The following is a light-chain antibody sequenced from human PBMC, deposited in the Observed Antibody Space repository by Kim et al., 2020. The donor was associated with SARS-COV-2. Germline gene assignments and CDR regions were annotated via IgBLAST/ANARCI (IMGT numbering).Light chain of an antibody. CDR2: GAS. J-gene: IGKJ5*01. CDR1: RSISSN. CDR3: QQYNNWPIT. V-gene: IGKV3-15*01. Sequence: VPPGETATLSCRASRSISSNLAWYQQKPGQAPRLLIYGASTRATGIPARFSGSGSGTEFTLTISSLQSEDFAVYFCQQYNNWPITFGQGTRLEIK.